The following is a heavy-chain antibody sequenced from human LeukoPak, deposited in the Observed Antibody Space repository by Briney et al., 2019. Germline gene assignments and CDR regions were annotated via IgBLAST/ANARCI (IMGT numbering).Heavy chain of an antibody. V-gene: IGHV4-59*08. CDR1: GDSIRSYF. J-gene: IGHJ4*02. D-gene: IGHD6-13*01. Sequence: SETLSLTCSVSGDSIRSYFWSWIRQPPGKGLEWIGYISYSGNTNHNPSLKSRVTISVDASKNQFSLKLSSVTAADTALYYCAGHTSTWTHFDYWGQGTLVTVSS. CDR3: AGHTSTWTHFDY. CDR2: ISYSGNT.